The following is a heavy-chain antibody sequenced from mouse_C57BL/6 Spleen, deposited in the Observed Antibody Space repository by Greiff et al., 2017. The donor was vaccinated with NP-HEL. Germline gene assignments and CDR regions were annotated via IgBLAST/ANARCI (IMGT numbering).Heavy chain of an antibody. V-gene: IGHV5-9-1*02. CDR1: GFTFSSYA. J-gene: IGHJ1*03. D-gene: IGHD2-12*01. CDR3: TRTTEAPHWYFDV. CDR2: ISSGGDYI. Sequence: EVQLVESGEGLVKPGGSLKLSCAASGFTFSSYAMSWVRQTPEKRLEWVAYISSGGDYIYYADTVKGRFTISRDNARTTLYLQMSSLKSEDTAMYYYTRTTEAPHWYFDVWGTGTTVTVSS.